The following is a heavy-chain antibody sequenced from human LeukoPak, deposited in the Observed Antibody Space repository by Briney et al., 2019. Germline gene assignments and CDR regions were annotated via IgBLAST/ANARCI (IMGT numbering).Heavy chain of an antibody. CDR2: INPNSGGT. CDR1: GYTFTGYY. CDR3: ARARGYYGSGSYYNYYYYYMDV. J-gene: IGHJ6*03. D-gene: IGHD3-10*01. V-gene: IGHV1-2*02. Sequence: GASVKVSCKASGYTFTGYYMHWVRQAPGQGLEWMGWINPNSGGTNYAQKFQGRVTMTRDTSISTAYMELSRLRSDDTAVYYCARARGYYGSGSYYNYYYYYMDVWGKGTTVTISS.